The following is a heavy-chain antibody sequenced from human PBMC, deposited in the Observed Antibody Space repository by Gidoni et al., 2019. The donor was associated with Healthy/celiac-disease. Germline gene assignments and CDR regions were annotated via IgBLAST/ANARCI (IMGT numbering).Heavy chain of an antibody. D-gene: IGHD2-15*01. CDR3: ATCSGGSCYLLFDY. CDR2: ISGSGGST. J-gene: IGHJ4*02. CDR1: GFTFSSYA. Sequence: EVPLLESGGGLVQPGGSLRLSCAASGFTFSSYAMSWVRQAPGKGLEWVSAISGSGGSTYYADSVKGRFTISRDNSKNTLYLQMNSLRAEDTAVYYCATCSGGSCYLLFDYWGQGTLVTVSS. V-gene: IGHV3-23*01.